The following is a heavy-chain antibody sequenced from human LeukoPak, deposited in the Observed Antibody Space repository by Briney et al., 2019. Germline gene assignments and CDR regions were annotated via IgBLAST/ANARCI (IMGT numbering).Heavy chain of an antibody. D-gene: IGHD6-13*01. Sequence: SETLSLTRTVSGGSISSSSYYWGWIRQPPGKGLEWIGSIYYSGSTYYNPSLKSRVTISVDTSKNQFSLKLSSVTAADTAVYYCARSPLYSSINYFDYWGQGTLVTVSS. CDR2: IYYSGST. CDR1: GGSISSSSYY. J-gene: IGHJ4*02. V-gene: IGHV4-39*07. CDR3: ARSPLYSSINYFDY.